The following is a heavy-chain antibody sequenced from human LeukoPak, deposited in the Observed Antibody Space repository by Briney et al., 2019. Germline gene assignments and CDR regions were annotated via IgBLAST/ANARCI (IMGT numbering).Heavy chain of an antibody. CDR3: ARDHRIADIQLNGYGMDV. J-gene: IGHJ6*02. CDR2: IIPIFGTA. V-gene: IGHV1-69*05. Sequence: GASVKVSCKASGGTFSSYAISWVRQAPGQGLEWMGGIIPIFGTANYAQKFQGRVTITTDESTSTAYMELSSLRSEDTAVYYCARDHRIADIQLNGYGMDVWGQGTTVTVSS. D-gene: IGHD6-13*01. CDR1: GGTFSSYA.